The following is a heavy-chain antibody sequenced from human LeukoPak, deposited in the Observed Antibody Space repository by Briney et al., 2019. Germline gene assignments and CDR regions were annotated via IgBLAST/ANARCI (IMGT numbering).Heavy chain of an antibody. CDR1: GNSISSGDNY. J-gene: IGHJ4*02. D-gene: IGHD7-27*01. Sequence: PSETLSLTCTVSGNSISSGDNYWSWIRQPAGKRLEWIGHIYTSGSTNYNPSLKSRVAISLDTSKNQFSLKVTSVTAADTAVYYCARGIRTRLPWGLIDSWGQGTLVTVSP. CDR3: ARGIRTRLPWGLIDS. V-gene: IGHV4-61*09. CDR2: IYTSGST.